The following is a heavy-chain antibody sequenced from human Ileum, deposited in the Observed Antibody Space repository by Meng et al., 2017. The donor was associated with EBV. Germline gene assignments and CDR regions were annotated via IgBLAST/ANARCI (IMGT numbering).Heavy chain of an antibody. Sequence: QVQLQAPGPGLVMPSGTLSPTLAVSGGSMSSMNWWSWVRQPPGKGLEWIGEIYHSGSTNYNPSLKSRVSISVDKSKNQFSLKLSSVTAADTAVYYCARADKVRFDYWGQGTLVTVSS. CDR2: IYHSGST. CDR1: GGSMSSMNW. J-gene: IGHJ4*02. CDR3: ARADKVRFDY. V-gene: IGHV4-4*02.